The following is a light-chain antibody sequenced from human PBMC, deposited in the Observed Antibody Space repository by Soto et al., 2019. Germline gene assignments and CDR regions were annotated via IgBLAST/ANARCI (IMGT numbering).Light chain of an antibody. CDR1: SLNIGGNP. J-gene: IGLJ1*01. V-gene: IGLV1-47*02. CDR2: SNH. Sequence: QSVLTRPPSASGTPGQMVTISCSGSSLNIGGNPVSWFQHLPGAPPKLLIHSNHKRPSGVPDRFSGSKSGTSASLAIRGLRSEDEADYYCVSWDDALRGHVFGTGTKVTVL. CDR3: VSWDDALRGHV.